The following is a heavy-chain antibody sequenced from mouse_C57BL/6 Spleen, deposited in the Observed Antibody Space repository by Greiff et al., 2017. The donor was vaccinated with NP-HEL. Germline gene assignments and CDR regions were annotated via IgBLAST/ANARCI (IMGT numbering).Heavy chain of an antibody. CDR3: ARHGDYSNYPYYFDY. D-gene: IGHD2-5*01. CDR2: ISSGGSYT. J-gene: IGHJ2*01. Sequence: EVHLVESGGDLVKPGGSLKLSCAASGFTFSSYGMSWVRQTPDKRLEWVATISSGGSYTYYPDSVKGRFTISRDNAKNTLYLQMSSLKSEDTAMYYCARHGDYSNYPYYFDYWGQGTTLTVSS. CDR1: GFTFSSYG. V-gene: IGHV5-6*01.